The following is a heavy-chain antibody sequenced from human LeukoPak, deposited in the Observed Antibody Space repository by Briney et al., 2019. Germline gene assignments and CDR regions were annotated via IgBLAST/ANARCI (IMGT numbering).Heavy chain of an antibody. Sequence: PGGPLRLSCAASGFTFSSHSMLWVRRAPGKGLEGISYISISTCTIYYADSEKGRFHIPRDNAKNSLYLQMNSLRAEDTAVYYCARDGGGYYDSSGFFYWGQGTLVTVSS. CDR3: ARDGGGYYDSSGFFY. CDR2: ISISTCTI. J-gene: IGHJ4*02. D-gene: IGHD3-22*01. V-gene: IGHV3-48*04. CDR1: GFTFSSHS.